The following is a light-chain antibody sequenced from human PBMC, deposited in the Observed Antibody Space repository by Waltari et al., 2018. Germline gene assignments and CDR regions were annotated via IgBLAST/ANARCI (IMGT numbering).Light chain of an antibody. J-gene: IGKJ2*01. V-gene: IGKV1-33*01. CDR3: QHYHSLPYT. Sequence: DIQLTQSPSSLSAAVGDRVTITCQATQDITTSVSWFKQKPGKAPQLLIYDASSLQAGVPSRFSGTGSGTAFSFTITSLQPEDSATYYCQHYHSLPYTFGRGTKLQIK. CDR2: DAS. CDR1: QDITTS.